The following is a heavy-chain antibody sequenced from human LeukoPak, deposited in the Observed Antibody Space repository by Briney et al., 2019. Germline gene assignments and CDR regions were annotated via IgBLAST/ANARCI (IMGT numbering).Heavy chain of an antibody. CDR1: GFTFSSYG. Sequence: GGSLRLSCAASGFTFSSYGMSWVRQAPGKGLEWVSAISCSGGSTYYADSVKGRFTISRDNSKNTLYLQMNSLRAEDTAMYYCAKDSAYYYDSSGYYYDWGQGTLVTVSS. V-gene: IGHV3-23*01. CDR3: AKDSAYYYDSSGYYYD. CDR2: ISCSGGST. J-gene: IGHJ4*02. D-gene: IGHD3-22*01.